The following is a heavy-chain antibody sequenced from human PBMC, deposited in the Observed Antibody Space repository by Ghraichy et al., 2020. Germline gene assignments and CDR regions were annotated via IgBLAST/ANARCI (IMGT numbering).Heavy chain of an antibody. CDR1: ILSFSTYS. Sequence: GGSLRLSCAASILSFSTYSMNWVRQAPGKGLEWVSSISSSSSYIYYADSVKGRFTISRDNAKNSLYLQMNSLRAEDTAVYYCARKSGNEWDADYWGQGTLVTVSS. V-gene: IGHV3-21*01. CDR3: ARKSGNEWDADY. J-gene: IGHJ4*02. CDR2: ISSSSSYI. D-gene: IGHD1-26*01.